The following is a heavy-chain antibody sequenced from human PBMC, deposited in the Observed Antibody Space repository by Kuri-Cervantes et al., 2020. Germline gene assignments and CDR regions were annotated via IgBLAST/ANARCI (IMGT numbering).Heavy chain of an antibody. CDR2: INHSGST. D-gene: IGHD2-15*01. CDR1: GGSISSGGYS. J-gene: IGHJ4*02. V-gene: IGHV4-30-2*01. CDR3: ARGHCSGGSCYDY. Sequence: SQTLSLTCAVSGGSISSGGYSWSWIRQPPGKGLEWIGEINHSGSTNYNPSLKSRVTISVDTSKNQFSLKLSSVTAADTAVYYCARGHCSGGSCYDYWGQGTLVTVSS.